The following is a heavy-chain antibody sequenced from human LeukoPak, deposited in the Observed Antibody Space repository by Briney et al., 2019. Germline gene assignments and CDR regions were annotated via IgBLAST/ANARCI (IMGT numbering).Heavy chain of an antibody. CDR3: ARYNGDYYFDY. V-gene: IGHV4-34*01. D-gene: IGHD4-17*01. J-gene: IGHJ4*02. CDR1: GGSFSGYY. Sequence: PSETLSLTCAVYGGSFSGYYWSWIRQPPGKGLEWIGEINHSGSTNYNPSLKSRVTISVDTSKNQFSLKLSSVTAAGTAVYYCARYNGDYYFDYWGQGTLVTVSS. CDR2: INHSGST.